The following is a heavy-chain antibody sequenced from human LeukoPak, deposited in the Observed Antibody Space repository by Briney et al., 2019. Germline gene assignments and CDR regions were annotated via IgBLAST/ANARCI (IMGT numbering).Heavy chain of an antibody. Sequence: ASVKVSCKASGYTLTNYGISWVRQAPGQGLEWMGWISAYNGDTKYAQKVQGRVTMTTDKATSTAYTELRSLRSDDTAVYYCARDFEHCTGRGCYALFDYWGQGTLVTVSS. CDR1: GYTLTNYG. CDR2: ISAYNGDT. D-gene: IGHD2-8*02. CDR3: ARDFEHCTGRGCYALFDY. V-gene: IGHV1-18*01. J-gene: IGHJ4*02.